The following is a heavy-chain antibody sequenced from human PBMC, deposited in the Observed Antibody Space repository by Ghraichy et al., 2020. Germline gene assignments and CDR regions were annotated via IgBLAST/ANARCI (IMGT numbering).Heavy chain of an antibody. V-gene: IGHV3-48*02. CDR1: GFTFSSYS. CDR2: ISSSSSTI. D-gene: IGHD3-9*01. CDR3: ARALSVLRYFNPADNWFDP. J-gene: IGHJ5*02. Sequence: GGSLRLSCAASGFTFSSYSMNWVRQAPGKGLEWVSYISSSSSTIYYADSVKGRFTISRDNAKNSLYLQMNSLRDEDTAVYYCARALSVLRYFNPADNWFDPWGQGTLVTVSS.